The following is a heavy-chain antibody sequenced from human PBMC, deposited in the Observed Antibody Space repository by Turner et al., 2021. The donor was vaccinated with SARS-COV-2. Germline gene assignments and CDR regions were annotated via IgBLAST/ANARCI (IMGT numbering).Heavy chain of an antibody. CDR3: TTHSAPDY. V-gene: IGHV3-15*01. CDR2: MKTNADGGTT. J-gene: IGHJ4*02. Sequence: EVPLVGSGGGLVLPGGSLRLSCAASGFTFSNVWMTWVRQATGKGLGWVGRMKTNADGGTTDYAAPVKGRFTISRDDSKNTLYLQMNSLKTEDTAVYYCTTHSAPDYWGQGTLVTVSS. CDR1: GFTFSNVW. D-gene: IGHD6-13*01.